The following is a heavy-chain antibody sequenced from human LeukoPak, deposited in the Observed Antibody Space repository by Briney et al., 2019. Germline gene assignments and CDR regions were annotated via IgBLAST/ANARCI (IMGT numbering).Heavy chain of an antibody. Sequence: SETLSLTCAVYGGSFSGYYWSWIRQPPGKGLEWFGEINHSGSTNYNPSLNSRATTSVDRSKNQFSLMLSCVTAADTAVYYCASFSYYYCSGSYYADNGLDPWGQGTLVTVSS. J-gene: IGHJ5*02. CDR2: INHSGST. V-gene: IGHV4-34*01. CDR1: GGSFSGYY. CDR3: ASFSYYYCSGSYYADNGLDP. D-gene: IGHD3-10*01.